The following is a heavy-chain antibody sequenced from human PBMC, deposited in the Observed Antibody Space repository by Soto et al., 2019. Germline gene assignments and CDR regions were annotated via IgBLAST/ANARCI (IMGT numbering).Heavy chain of an antibody. V-gene: IGHV3-30*18. J-gene: IGHJ4*02. Sequence: QVQLVESGGGVVQAGRSQRLSCAASGFAFSSYGIHWVRQAPGKGLEWVAGISYDGSNEHYTDSVKGRFTISRDNSKNTLYLQMNSLRAEDTAVYYCAKDTYFYDTSGYYIFDQWGQGTLVTVSS. CDR2: ISYDGSNE. CDR3: AKDTYFYDTSGYYIFDQ. CDR1: GFAFSSYG. D-gene: IGHD3-22*01.